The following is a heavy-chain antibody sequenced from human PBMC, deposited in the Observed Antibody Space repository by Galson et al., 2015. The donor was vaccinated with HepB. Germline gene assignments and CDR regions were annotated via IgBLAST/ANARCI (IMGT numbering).Heavy chain of an antibody. CDR2: ISPYNRDT. D-gene: IGHD2-15*01. J-gene: IGHJ5*02. CDR1: GYTFSSYS. V-gene: IGHV1-18*01. Sequence: SVKVSCKASGYTFSSYSITWVRQAPGQGLEWVGWISPYNRDTNYARKLQGRVTLTTDTSTNTAYMELRSLRSDDTAAYYCARGGVAVVVNATQNNWFDPWGQGTPVTVSS. CDR3: ARGGVAVVVNATQNNWFDP.